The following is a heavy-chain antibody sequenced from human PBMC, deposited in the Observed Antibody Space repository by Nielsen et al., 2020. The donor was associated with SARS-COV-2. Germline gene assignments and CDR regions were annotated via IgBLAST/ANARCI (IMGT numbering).Heavy chain of an antibody. V-gene: IGHV3-66*04. CDR3: ARLNYGSGSYYNNY. D-gene: IGHD3-10*01. J-gene: IGHJ4*02. Sequence: GESLKISCVASGFTVSSNYMSWVRQAPGKGLEWVSVIYSGGSTYYADSVKGRFIISRDNSKNTLYLQMNSLRAEDTAVYYCARLNYGSGSYYNNYWGQGTLVTVSS. CDR2: IYSGGST. CDR1: GFTVSSNY.